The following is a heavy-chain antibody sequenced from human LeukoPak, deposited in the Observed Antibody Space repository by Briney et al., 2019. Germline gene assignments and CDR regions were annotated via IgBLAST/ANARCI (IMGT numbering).Heavy chain of an antibody. J-gene: IGHJ4*02. V-gene: IGHV1-69*01. Sequence: SVKVSCKASGGTFISYAISWVRQAPGQGLEWMGGIIPIFGTANYAQKFQGRVAITADESTSTAYMELSSLRSEDTAVYYCATAFLAPPRTLNYWGQGTLVTVSS. D-gene: IGHD1-1*01. CDR2: IIPIFGTA. CDR1: GGTFISYA. CDR3: ATAFLAPPRTLNY.